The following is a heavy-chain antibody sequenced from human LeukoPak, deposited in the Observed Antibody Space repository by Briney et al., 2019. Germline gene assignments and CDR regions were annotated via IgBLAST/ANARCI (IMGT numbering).Heavy chain of an antibody. CDR2: INPSSGST. D-gene: IGHD3-22*01. V-gene: IGHV1-46*01. Sequence: ASVKVSCKASGYTFTSYDINWVRQATGQGLQWMGVINPSSGSTSYAQKFQGRVSMTRDTSTSTVYMELSSLRSEDTAVYYCARPVVTLKDYYYGMDVWGQGTTVTVSS. CDR1: GYTFTSYD. CDR3: ARPVVTLKDYYYGMDV. J-gene: IGHJ6*02.